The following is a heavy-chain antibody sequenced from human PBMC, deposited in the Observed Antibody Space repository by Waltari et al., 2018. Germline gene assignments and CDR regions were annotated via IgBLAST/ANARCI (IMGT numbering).Heavy chain of an antibody. D-gene: IGHD2-15*01. CDR2: INPSGGST. CDR1: GYTFTSYY. V-gene: IGHV1-46*01. CDR3: ARGAGGYDYYYYMDV. Sequence: QVQLVQSGAEVKKPGASVKVSCKASGYTFTSYYMHWVRQAPGQGLEWMGIINPSGGSTSYAQKFQGRVTMTRDTSTSTVYMELSSLRSEDTAVYYCARGAGGYDYYYYMDVWGKGTTVTISS. J-gene: IGHJ6*03.